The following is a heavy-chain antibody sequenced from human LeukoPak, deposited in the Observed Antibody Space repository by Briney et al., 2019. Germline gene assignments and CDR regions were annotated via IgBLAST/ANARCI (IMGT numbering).Heavy chain of an antibody. CDR1: GFAISSNY. Sequence: PGGSLRLSCVASGFAISSNYISWVRQAPGKGLEWVSVSQSGGDTYYADSVKDRFTVSRDDSHNTVYVQMNSLRVEDTAVYYCARHRGVYSDRAMDVWGQGTTVTVS. D-gene: IGHD4-17*01. J-gene: IGHJ6*02. CDR2: SQSGGDT. V-gene: IGHV3-66*04. CDR3: ARHRGVYSDRAMDV.